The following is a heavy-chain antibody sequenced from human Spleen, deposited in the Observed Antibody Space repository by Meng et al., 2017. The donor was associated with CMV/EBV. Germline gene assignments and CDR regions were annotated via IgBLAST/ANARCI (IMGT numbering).Heavy chain of an antibody. J-gene: IGHJ4*02. Sequence: LKLQGPGPGRGKPSGPLSLTCTGSGGSISSSSYYWAWIRQPPGEGLEWIGSVVYSGTTYYTSSLKSRVSISVDTSKNQFSLKLSSVTAADTAVYYCARHHHSPTFDYWGQGTLVTVSS. CDR3: ARHHHSPTFDY. CDR1: GGSISSSSYY. D-gene: IGHD1-14*01. CDR2: VVYSGTT. V-gene: IGHV4-39*01.